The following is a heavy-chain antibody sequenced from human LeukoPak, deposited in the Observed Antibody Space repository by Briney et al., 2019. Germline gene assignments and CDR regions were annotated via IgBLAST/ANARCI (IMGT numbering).Heavy chain of an antibody. J-gene: IGHJ4*02. V-gene: IGHV1-18*01. Sequence: ASVKVSCKASGYTFTSYGISWVRQAPGQGLEWMGWISAYNGNTNYAQKLQGRVTMTTDTSTSTACMELRSLRSDDTAVYYCARGRDSSGYYWSPDYWGQGTLVTVSS. CDR3: ARGRDSSGYYWSPDY. D-gene: IGHD3-22*01. CDR1: GYTFTSYG. CDR2: ISAYNGNT.